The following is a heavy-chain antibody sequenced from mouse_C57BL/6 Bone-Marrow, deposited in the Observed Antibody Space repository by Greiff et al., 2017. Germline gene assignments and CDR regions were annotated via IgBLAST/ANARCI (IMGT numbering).Heavy chain of an antibody. J-gene: IGHJ4*01. D-gene: IGHD2-4*01. V-gene: IGHV14-1*01. CDR3: TRYDYVNYYAMDY. CDR1: GFNIKDYY. CDR2: IDPEDGDT. Sequence: VQLQQSGAELVRPGASVKLSCTASGFNIKDYYMHWVKQRPEQGLEWIGRIDPEDGDTEYAPKFQGKATMTADTSSNTAYLQLSSLTSEDTAVYYCTRYDYVNYYAMDYWGQGTSVTVSS.